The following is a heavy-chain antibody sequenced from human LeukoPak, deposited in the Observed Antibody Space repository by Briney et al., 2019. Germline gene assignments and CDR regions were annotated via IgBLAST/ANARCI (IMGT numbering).Heavy chain of an antibody. D-gene: IGHD6-13*01. Sequence: ASVKVSCKASGYTFTSYYMHWVRQAPGQGLEWMGIINPSGGSTSYAQKFQGRATMTRDTSTSTVYMELSSLRSEDTAVYYCARDGGGIAAGNWFDPWGQGTLVTVSS. CDR2: INPSGGST. CDR1: GYTFTSYY. V-gene: IGHV1-46*01. CDR3: ARDGGGIAAGNWFDP. J-gene: IGHJ5*02.